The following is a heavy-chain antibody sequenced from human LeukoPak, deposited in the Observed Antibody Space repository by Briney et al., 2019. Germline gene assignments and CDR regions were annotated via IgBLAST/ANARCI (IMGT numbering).Heavy chain of an antibody. V-gene: IGHV3-21*01. CDR3: ARSAIHYGMDV. CDR2: ISSSSGYI. D-gene: IGHD2-2*01. Sequence: PGGSLGLSCAASGFTLNSYTMNCVRQAPGKGLEWVSSISSSSGYIYYADSVKGRFTISRDNTKNSLYLQMNSLRVEDTAVYYCARSAIHYGMDVWGQGTTVTVSS. CDR1: GFTLNSYT. J-gene: IGHJ6*02.